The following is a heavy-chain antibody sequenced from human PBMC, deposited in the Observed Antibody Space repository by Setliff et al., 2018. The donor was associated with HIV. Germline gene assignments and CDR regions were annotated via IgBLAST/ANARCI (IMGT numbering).Heavy chain of an antibody. CDR1: GITFSNSW. Sequence: GESLKISCAASGITFSNSWMSWVRQAPGKGLEWVASIKQDGSEKYYVDSVKGRFTISRDNAKKSMYLQMNSLRAEDTAVYYCARVVLQFLEWPRGDAFDIWGQGTMVTVSS. J-gene: IGHJ3*02. CDR3: ARVVLQFLEWPRGDAFDI. D-gene: IGHD3-3*01. V-gene: IGHV3-7*01. CDR2: IKQDGSEK.